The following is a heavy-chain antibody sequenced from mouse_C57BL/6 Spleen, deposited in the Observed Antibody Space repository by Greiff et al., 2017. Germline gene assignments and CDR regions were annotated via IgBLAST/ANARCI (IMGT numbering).Heavy chain of an antibody. Sequence: DVMLVESGGGLVKPGGSLKLSCAASGFTFSDYGMHWVRQAPERGLEWVAYISSGRSTIYYADTVKGRFTISRANAKNTLFLQMTSLGSEDTAMYYCAGGGKLEAFDYWGQGTTLTVSS. D-gene: IGHD4-1*01. CDR2: ISSGRSTI. J-gene: IGHJ2*01. CDR3: AGGGKLEAFDY. CDR1: GFTFSDYG. V-gene: IGHV5-17*01.